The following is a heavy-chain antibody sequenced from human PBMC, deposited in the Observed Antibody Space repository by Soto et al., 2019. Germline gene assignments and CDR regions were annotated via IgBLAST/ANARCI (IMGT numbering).Heavy chain of an antibody. CDR2: IKQDGSEK. D-gene: IGHD2-2*01. J-gene: IGHJ4*02. Sequence: EVQLVESGGGLVQPGGSLRLSCAASGFTFSSYWMTWVRQAPGKGLEWVANIKQDGSEKYYVDSVEGRFTISRDNAKNSLYLQMDSLRAEDTAVYYCARDKSRGKPAAKFDYWGQGTLVTVSS. V-gene: IGHV3-7*01. CDR1: GFTFSSYW. CDR3: ARDKSRGKPAAKFDY.